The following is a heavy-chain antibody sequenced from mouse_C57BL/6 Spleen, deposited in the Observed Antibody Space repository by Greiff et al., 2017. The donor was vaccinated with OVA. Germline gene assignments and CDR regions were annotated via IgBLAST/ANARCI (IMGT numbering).Heavy chain of an antibody. CDR2: ISSGGSYT. CDR3: ARLITTVVASYYFDY. V-gene: IGHV5-6*01. J-gene: IGHJ2*01. CDR1: GFTFSSYG. Sequence: EVQLVESGGDLVKPGGSLKLSCAASGFTFSSYGMSWVRQTPDKRLEWVATISSGGSYTYYPDSVKGRCTISRDNAKNTLYLQMSSLKSEDTAMYYCARLITTVVASYYFDYWGQGTTLTVSS. D-gene: IGHD1-1*01.